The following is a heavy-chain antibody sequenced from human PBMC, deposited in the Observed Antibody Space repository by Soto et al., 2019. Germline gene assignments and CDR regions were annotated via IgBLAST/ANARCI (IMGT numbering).Heavy chain of an antibody. J-gene: IGHJ4*02. D-gene: IGHD6-19*01. CDR3: ARDRHNSGY. Sequence: NPSETLSLTCAVYGGSFSGYYWSWIRQPPGKGLEWIGEINHSGSTNYNPSLKSRVTISVDPSKNQFSLKLRSVTSADTAVYYCARDRHNSGYWGQGTLVTVSS. CDR1: GGSFSGYY. CDR2: INHSGST. V-gene: IGHV4-34*01.